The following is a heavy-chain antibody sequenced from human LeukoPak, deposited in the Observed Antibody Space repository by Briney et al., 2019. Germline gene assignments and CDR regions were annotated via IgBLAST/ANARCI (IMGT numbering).Heavy chain of an antibody. J-gene: IGHJ6*03. Sequence: GGSLRLSCAASGFTVSSNYMSWVRQAPGKGLEWVSVIYGGGKTYYADSVKGRFTISRDNAKNSLYLQMNSLRAEDTAVYYCARGPYASGSYGRRGWVHYMDVWGKGTTVTISS. D-gene: IGHD3-10*01. CDR3: ARGPYASGSYGRRGWVHYMDV. V-gene: IGHV3-53*01. CDR1: GFTVSSNY. CDR2: IYGGGKT.